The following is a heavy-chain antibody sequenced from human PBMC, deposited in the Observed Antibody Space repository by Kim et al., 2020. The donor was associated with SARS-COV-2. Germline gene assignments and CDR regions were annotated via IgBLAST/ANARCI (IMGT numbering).Heavy chain of an antibody. Sequence: SETLSLTCTVSGGSISPNYWSWIRQPAGKGLEWIGRIYSSGSTNYNASLKSRVTISVDTSTNQFSLRLRSVTAADTAVYYCARDHAVYYKFYIDVWGKGT. CDR2: IYSSGST. CDR3: ARDHAVYYKFYIDV. J-gene: IGHJ6*03. V-gene: IGHV4-4*07. CDR1: GGSISPNY. D-gene: IGHD2-2*01.